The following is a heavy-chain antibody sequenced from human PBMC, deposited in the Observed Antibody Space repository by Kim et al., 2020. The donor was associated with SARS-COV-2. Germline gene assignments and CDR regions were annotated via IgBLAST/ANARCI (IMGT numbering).Heavy chain of an antibody. CDR1: GGTFSSYA. J-gene: IGHJ4*02. Sequence: SVKVSCKASGGTFSSYAISWVRQAPGQGLEWMGGFIPIFGTANYAQKFQGRVTITADESTSTAYMELSSLRSEDTAVYYCARELFGGIAAAGYFDYWGQGTLVTVSS. CDR3: ARELFGGIAAAGYFDY. V-gene: IGHV1-69*13. CDR2: FIPIFGTA. D-gene: IGHD6-13*01.